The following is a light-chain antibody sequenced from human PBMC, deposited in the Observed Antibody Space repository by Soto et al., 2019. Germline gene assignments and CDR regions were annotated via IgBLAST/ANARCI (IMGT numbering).Light chain of an antibody. V-gene: IGKV3-20*01. J-gene: IGKJ1*01. CDR2: GAS. CDR3: QQYGSSPWT. Sequence: EIVLTQSPGTLSLSPGERATLSCRASQSVSSSYLAWYQQKPGQAPRLLIYGASSRATGIPDRFSGSGSGKDFTLTINRLEAEYFAVYYCQQYGSSPWTFGQGTKVEIK. CDR1: QSVSSSY.